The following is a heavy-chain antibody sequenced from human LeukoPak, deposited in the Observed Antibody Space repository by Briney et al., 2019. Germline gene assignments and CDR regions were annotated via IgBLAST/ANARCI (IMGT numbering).Heavy chain of an antibody. CDR1: GFTFSSYW. Sequence: GGSLRLSCAASGFTFSSYWMSWVRQAPGKGLEWVANIKQDGSEKYYVDSVKGRFTISRDNAKNSLYLQMNSLRAEDTAVYYCARSRTPNYDFWSGYYPAIFDYWGQGTLVTVSS. D-gene: IGHD3-3*01. CDR2: IKQDGSEK. CDR3: ARSRTPNYDFWSGYYPAIFDY. J-gene: IGHJ4*02. V-gene: IGHV3-7*01.